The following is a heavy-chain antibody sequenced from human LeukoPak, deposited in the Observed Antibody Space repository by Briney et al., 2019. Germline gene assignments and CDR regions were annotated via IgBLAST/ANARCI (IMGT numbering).Heavy chain of an antibody. CDR2: MNPSSGNT. CDR1: GYNFTSYD. CDR3: VRAAQEGRDSLTGVQTGNWFDP. J-gene: IGHJ5*02. V-gene: IGHV1-8*01. D-gene: IGHD3-9*01. Sequence: ASVKVSCKTSGYNFTSYDINWVRQATGQGPEWMGWMNPSSGNTGYAQNFQGRLDLTRNIALTTVYMELSSLTSEDTATYYCVRAAQEGRDSLTGVQTGNWFDPWGQGTLVTVSS.